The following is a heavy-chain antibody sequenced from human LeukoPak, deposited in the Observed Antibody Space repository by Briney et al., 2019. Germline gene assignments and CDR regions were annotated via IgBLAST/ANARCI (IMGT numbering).Heavy chain of an antibody. V-gene: IGHV3-74*01. CDR2: INSDGSST. CDR3: ARPLLYYDFWSGYSEDAFDI. D-gene: IGHD3-3*01. CDR1: GFTFSSYW. Sequence: TGGSLRLSCAASGFTFSSYWMHWVRQAPGKGLVWVSRINSDGSSTTYADSVKGRFAISRDNAKNSLYLQMNSLRAEDTAVYYCARPLLYYDFWSGYSEDAFDIWGQGTMVTVSS. J-gene: IGHJ3*02.